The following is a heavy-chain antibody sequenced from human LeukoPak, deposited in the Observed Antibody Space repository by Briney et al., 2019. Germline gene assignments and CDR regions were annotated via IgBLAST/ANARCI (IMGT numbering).Heavy chain of an antibody. CDR3: ARVGGADYDFWSGFGYYYYYYYMDV. Sequence: ASVKVSCKASGYTFTSYGISWVRQAPGQGLEWMGWISAYNGNTNYAQKLQGRVTMTTDTSTSTAYMGLRSLRSDDTAVYYCARVGGADYDFWSGFGYYYYYYYMDVWGKGTTVTVSS. CDR1: GYTFTSYG. CDR2: ISAYNGNT. D-gene: IGHD3-3*01. J-gene: IGHJ6*03. V-gene: IGHV1-18*01.